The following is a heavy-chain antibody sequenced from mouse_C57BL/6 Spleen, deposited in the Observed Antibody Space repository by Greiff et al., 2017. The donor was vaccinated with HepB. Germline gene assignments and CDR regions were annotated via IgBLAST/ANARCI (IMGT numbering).Heavy chain of an antibody. CDR2: ISSGSSTL. Sequence: EVQLVESGGGLVKPGGSLKLSCAASGFTFSDYGMHWVRQAPEKGLEWVAYISSGSSTLYYADTVKGRFTISRDNAKNTLFLQMTSLRSEDTAMYYCARGGSSPYWYFDVWGTGTTVTVSS. V-gene: IGHV5-17*01. D-gene: IGHD1-1*01. CDR1: GFTFSDYG. CDR3: ARGGSSPYWYFDV. J-gene: IGHJ1*03.